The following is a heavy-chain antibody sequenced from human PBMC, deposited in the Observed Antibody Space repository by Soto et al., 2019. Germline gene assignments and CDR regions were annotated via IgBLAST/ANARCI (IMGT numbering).Heavy chain of an antibody. Sequence: SVKVSCKASGGTFSSYAISWVRQAPGQGLEWMGGIIPIFGTANYAQKFQGRVTITADESTSTAYMELSSLRSEDTAVYYCARARIAVAGTAGIDYWGQGTLVTVSS. D-gene: IGHD6-19*01. CDR1: GGTFSSYA. CDR2: IIPIFGTA. J-gene: IGHJ4*02. CDR3: ARARIAVAGTAGIDY. V-gene: IGHV1-69*13.